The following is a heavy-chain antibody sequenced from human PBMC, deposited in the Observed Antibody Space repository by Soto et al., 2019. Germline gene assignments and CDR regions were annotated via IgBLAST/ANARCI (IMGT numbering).Heavy chain of an antibody. CDR3: ARGAAAGFNY. CDR2: INHSGST. J-gene: IGHJ4*02. CDR1: GGSFSGYY. Sequence: PSEDPSLTCAVYGGSFSGYYWSRVRQPPGKGLEWIGEINHSGSTNYNPSLKSRVTISVDTSKNQFSLRLSSVTAADTAVYYCARGAAAGFNYWGQGTLVTVSS. V-gene: IGHV4-34*01. D-gene: IGHD6-13*01.